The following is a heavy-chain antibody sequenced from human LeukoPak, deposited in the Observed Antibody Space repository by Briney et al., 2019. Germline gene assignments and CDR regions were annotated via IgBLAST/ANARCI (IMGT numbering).Heavy chain of an antibody. CDR1: GGSFSGYY. Sequence: PSETLSLTCAVYGGSFSGYYWSWIRQPPGKGVERIGEINHSGSTNYNPSLKSRVTISVDTSKNQFSLKLSSVTAADTAVYYCARWEGGSYYDFDYWGQGTLVTVSS. D-gene: IGHD1-26*01. V-gene: IGHV4-34*01. J-gene: IGHJ4*02. CDR2: INHSGST. CDR3: ARWEGGSYYDFDY.